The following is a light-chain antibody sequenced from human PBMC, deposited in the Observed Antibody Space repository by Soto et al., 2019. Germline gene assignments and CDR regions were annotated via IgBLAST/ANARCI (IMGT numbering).Light chain of an antibody. V-gene: IGKV1-33*01. CDR3: LQYDTVPRL. CDR1: HHISDY. J-gene: IGKJ4*01. CDR2: DAS. Sequence: DIQMTQSPSSLSASVGDRVTITCQASHHISDYLNWYQQKPCKAPKLLIYDASNLQTGFPARFRGSGSGTHFTLTITSLQPEDAATYYCLQYDTVPRLFGGGTKVDIK.